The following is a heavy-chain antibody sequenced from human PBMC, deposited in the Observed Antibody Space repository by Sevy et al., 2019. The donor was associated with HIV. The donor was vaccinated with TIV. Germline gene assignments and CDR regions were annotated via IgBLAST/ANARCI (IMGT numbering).Heavy chain of an antibody. Sequence: SETLSLTCTVSGGSISSYYWSWIRQPPGKGVEWIGYIYYSGSTNYNPSLKSRVTISVDTSKNQFSLKLSSVTAAGTAVYYCARHEGNMITFGGVIAPFDYWGQGTLVTVSS. D-gene: IGHD3-16*02. CDR1: GGSISSYY. J-gene: IGHJ4*02. V-gene: IGHV4-59*08. CDR2: IYYSGST. CDR3: ARHEGNMITFGGVIAPFDY.